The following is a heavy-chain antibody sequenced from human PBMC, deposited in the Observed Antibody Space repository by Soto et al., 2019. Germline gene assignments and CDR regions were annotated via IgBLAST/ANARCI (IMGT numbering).Heavy chain of an antibody. CDR3: ARLNSDGGIYYYYGMDV. CDR1: GYTFTSYG. J-gene: IGHJ6*02. Sequence: GASVKVSCKASGYTFTSYGISWVRQAPGQGLEWMGWISAYNGNTNYAQKLQGRVTMTTDASTSTAYMELRSLRSDDTAVYYCARLNSDGGIYYYYGMDVWGQGTTVTVSS. D-gene: IGHD5-18*01. CDR2: ISAYNGNT. V-gene: IGHV1-18*01.